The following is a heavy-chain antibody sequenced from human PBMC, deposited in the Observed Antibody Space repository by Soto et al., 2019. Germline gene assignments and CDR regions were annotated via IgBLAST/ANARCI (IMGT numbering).Heavy chain of an antibody. CDR3: ARERPRGMDV. CDR2: IWYDGSNK. V-gene: IGHV3-33*01. J-gene: IGHJ6*02. Sequence: QVQLVESGGGVVQPGRSLRLSCAASGFTFSSYGMHWVRQAPGKGLEWVPVIWYDGSNKYYADSVKGRFTISRDNSKNTLYLQMNSLRAEDTAVYYCARERPRGMDVWGQGTTVTVSS. CDR1: GFTFSSYG.